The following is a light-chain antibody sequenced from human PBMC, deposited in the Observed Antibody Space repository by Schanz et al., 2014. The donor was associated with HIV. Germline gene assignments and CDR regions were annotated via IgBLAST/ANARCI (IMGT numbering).Light chain of an antibody. CDR3: QQYNDWPPRWT. CDR1: QSVNTNY. CDR2: GAS. Sequence: IVLTQSPGTLSLSPGERATLSCWASQSVNTNYLAWFQQKPGQAPRLLIYGASSRATGIPDRFSGSGSGTEFTLTISSLQSEDFAVYYCQQYNDWPPRWTFGQGTKVEIK. J-gene: IGKJ1*01. V-gene: IGKV3D-15*01.